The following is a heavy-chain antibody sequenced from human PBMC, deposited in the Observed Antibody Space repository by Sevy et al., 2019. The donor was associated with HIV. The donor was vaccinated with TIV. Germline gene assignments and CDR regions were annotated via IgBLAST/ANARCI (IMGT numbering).Heavy chain of an antibody. CDR3: ASWDYYDSSGYSSVFDY. CDR1: GYTFTGYY. CDR2: INPNSGGT. Sequence: ASVKVSCKASGYTFTGYYMHWVRQATGQGLEWMGRINPNSGGTNYAQKFQGRVTMTRDTSISTAYMELSRLRSDDTAVYYCASWDYYDSSGYSSVFDYWGQGTLVTVSS. D-gene: IGHD3-22*01. V-gene: IGHV1-2*06. J-gene: IGHJ4*02.